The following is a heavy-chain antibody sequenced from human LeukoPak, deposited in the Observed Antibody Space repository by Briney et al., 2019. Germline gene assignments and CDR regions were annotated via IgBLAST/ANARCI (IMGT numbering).Heavy chain of an antibody. V-gene: IGHV4-34*01. CDR1: GGSFSGYY. D-gene: IGHD2-21*02. CDR2: INHSGST. Sequence: KPSESLSLTCAVYGGSFSGYYWSWIRQPPGKGLEWIGEINHSGSTNYNPSLKSRVTISVDTSKSQFSLKLSSVTAADTAVYYCARGGRVTRGNWFDPWGQGTLVTVS. CDR3: ARGGRVTRGNWFDP. J-gene: IGHJ5*02.